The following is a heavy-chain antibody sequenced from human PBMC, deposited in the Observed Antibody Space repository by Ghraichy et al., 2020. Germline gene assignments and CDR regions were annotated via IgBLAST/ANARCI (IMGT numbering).Heavy chain of an antibody. Sequence: LSLTCAVSGLTFSGYEMNWVRQVPGKGLEWVSYISASGSTIHYADSVKGRFTISRDNTKNSLYLQMNTLSAEDSAVYYCVTCTIVVVPRAAFDVWGQGTMVTVSS. CDR3: VTCTIVVVPRAAFDV. J-gene: IGHJ3*01. V-gene: IGHV3-48*03. D-gene: IGHD3-22*01. CDR2: ISASGSTI. CDR1: GLTFSGYE.